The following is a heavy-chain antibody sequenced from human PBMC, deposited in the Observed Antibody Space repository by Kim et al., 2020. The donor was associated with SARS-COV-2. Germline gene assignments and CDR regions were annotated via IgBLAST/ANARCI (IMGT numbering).Heavy chain of an antibody. Sequence: GGSLRLSCAASGFTVSSNYMSWVRQAPGKGLEWVSVIYSGGSTYYADSVKGRFTISRDNSKNTLYLQMNSLRAEDTAVYYCARDTYYYDKPDYYGMDVWGQGTTVTVSS. CDR1: GFTVSSNY. J-gene: IGHJ6*02. V-gene: IGHV3-53*01. CDR3: ARDTYYYDKPDYYGMDV. CDR2: IYSGGST. D-gene: IGHD3-22*01.